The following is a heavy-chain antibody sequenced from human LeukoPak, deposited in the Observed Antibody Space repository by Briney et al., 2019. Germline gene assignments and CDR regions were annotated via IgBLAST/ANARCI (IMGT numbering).Heavy chain of an antibody. D-gene: IGHD5-18*01. CDR1: GFTFSSYE. J-gene: IGHJ4*02. V-gene: IGHV3-48*03. Sequence: GGSLRLSCAASGFTFSSYEMNWVRQAPGKGLEWVSYISSSGSTIYYADSVKGRFTISRDNAKNSLYLQMSSLRAEDTAVYYCARDQRGDSFGENDYWGQGTLVTVSS. CDR3: ARDQRGDSFGENDY. CDR2: ISSSGSTI.